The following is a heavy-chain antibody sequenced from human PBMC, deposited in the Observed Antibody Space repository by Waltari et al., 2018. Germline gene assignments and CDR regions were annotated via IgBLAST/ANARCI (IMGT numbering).Heavy chain of an antibody. CDR1: CDSMSNTAC. CDR3: ARDRGRGLYLDS. V-gene: IGHV4-4*02. J-gene: IGHJ4*02. D-gene: IGHD2-15*01. CDR2: VRGDWKT. Sequence: QLQLQESGPELVNPSGTLSLTCAVSCDSMSNTACWSWVRQPPGKGLEWMGQVRGDWKTNYNPSFASRVTISLDTYNKQFSLKVTSATAADTAVYYCARDRGRGLYLDSWGPGILVTVSP.